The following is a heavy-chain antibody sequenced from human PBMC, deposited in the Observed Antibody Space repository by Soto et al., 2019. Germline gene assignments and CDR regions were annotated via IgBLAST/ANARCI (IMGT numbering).Heavy chain of an antibody. CDR3: VKAPGESYPRSRVFDY. V-gene: IGHV3-23*01. CDR2: ITNTGGDT. CDR1: GFTFSSHA. J-gene: IGHJ4*02. Sequence: GGSLRLSCAAFGFTFSSHAMNWVRQAPGEGLEWVSTITNTGGDTLYADSVKGRFTISRDNSKNTLFLQMNNLRVEDTATYYCVKAPGESYPRSRVFDYWGQGTPVTVYS. D-gene: IGHD3-10*01.